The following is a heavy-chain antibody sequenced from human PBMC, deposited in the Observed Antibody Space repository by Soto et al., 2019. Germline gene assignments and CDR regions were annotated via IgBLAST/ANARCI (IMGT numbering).Heavy chain of an antibody. CDR2: IYSSGST. J-gene: IGHJ5*02. CDR3: ARGQRFSDWFDP. D-gene: IGHD3-3*01. V-gene: IGHV4-4*07. Sequence: PSETLSLTCTVSGGAINSYYWTWIRQPAGKGLEWIGRIYSSGSTKYNPSLQSRVTMSLDTSKNRFSLRLTSVTAADTAVYYCARGQRFSDWFDPWGQGTLVTVSS. CDR1: GGAINSYY.